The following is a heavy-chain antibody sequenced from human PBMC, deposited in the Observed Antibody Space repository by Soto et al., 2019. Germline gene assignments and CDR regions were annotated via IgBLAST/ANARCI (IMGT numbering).Heavy chain of an antibody. J-gene: IGHJ5*02. D-gene: IGHD1-1*01. Sequence: SETLSLTCTVSGGSISSYYWSWIRQPPGKGLEWIGYIYYSGSTNYNPSLKSRVTISVDTSKNQFSLKLSSVTAADTAVYYCARNPRILYNWNSHNWFDPWGQGTLVTVSS. CDR1: GGSISSYY. CDR3: ARNPRILYNWNSHNWFDP. V-gene: IGHV4-59*08. CDR2: IYYSGST.